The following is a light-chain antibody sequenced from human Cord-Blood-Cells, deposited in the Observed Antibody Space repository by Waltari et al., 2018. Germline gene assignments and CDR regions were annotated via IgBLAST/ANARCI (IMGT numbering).Light chain of an antibody. CDR2: EVS. CDR3: SSYAGSNNVV. J-gene: IGLJ2*01. CDR1: SSDVGGYNH. V-gene: IGLV2-8*01. Sequence: QSALTQPPYASGSPGQSVTISCTGTSSDVGGYNHVSWYQQHPGKAPNLMIYEVSTRSSWVPDRFSGSKAGTPAALTVSGLQAEDEADYYCSSYAGSNNVVFGGGTKLTVL.